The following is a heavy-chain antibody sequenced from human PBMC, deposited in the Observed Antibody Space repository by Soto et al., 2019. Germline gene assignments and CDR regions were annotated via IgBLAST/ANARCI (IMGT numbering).Heavy chain of an antibody. J-gene: IGHJ6*03. D-gene: IGHD3-10*01. Sequence: SVKVSCTASGFTFTSSAMQWVRQARGQRLEWIGWIVVGSGNTNYAQKFQERVTITRDMSTSTAYMELSSLRSEDTAVYYCAAILYYYGSGSYVPYYYYMDVWGKGTTVTVS. CDR3: AAILYYYGSGSYVPYYYYMDV. CDR1: GFTFTSSA. CDR2: IVVGSGNT. V-gene: IGHV1-58*02.